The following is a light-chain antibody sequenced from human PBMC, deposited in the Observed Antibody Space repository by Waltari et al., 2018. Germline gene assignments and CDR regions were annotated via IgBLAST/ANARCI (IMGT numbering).Light chain of an antibody. CDR2: DVS. CDR3: SSYTSSSTLVV. J-gene: IGLJ2*01. CDR1: SSDVGGYNY. Sequence: QSALTQPASVSGSPGQSITISCTGTSSDVGGYNYVSWYQQHLGKAPKLMIYDVSNRPSGVSNRFSGSKSGNTASRTISGLQAEYEADYYCSSYTSSSTLVVFGGGTKLTVL. V-gene: IGLV2-14*03.